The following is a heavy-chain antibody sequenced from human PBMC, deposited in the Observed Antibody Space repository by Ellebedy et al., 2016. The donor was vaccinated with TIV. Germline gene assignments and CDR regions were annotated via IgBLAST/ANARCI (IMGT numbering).Heavy chain of an antibody. CDR2: IYSGGST. CDR1: GFTVSSNY. J-gene: IGHJ4*02. D-gene: IGHD5-24*01. Sequence: GESLKISCAASGFTVSSNYMSWVRQAPGKGLEWVSVIYSGGSTYYADSVKGRFTISRDNSKNTLYLQMNSLRAEDTAVYYCARDRGDGYNRDYWGQGTLVTVSS. V-gene: IGHV3-53*01. CDR3: ARDRGDGYNRDY.